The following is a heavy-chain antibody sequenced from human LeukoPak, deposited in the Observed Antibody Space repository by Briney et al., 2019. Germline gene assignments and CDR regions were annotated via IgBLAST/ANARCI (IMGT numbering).Heavy chain of an antibody. D-gene: IGHD1-26*01. CDR3: ARGEAVGAMSDFDD. V-gene: IGHV3-30*02. J-gene: IGHJ4*02. CDR2: IQWDGSNK. Sequence: PGGSLRLSCAASGFSVTAYGIHWARQAPGKGLEWVATIQWDGSNKYYVDSVKGRFTVSRDNSKNTVYLQMNSLRSEDTAVYYCARGEAVGAMSDFDDWGQGTLVTVSS. CDR1: GFSVTAYG.